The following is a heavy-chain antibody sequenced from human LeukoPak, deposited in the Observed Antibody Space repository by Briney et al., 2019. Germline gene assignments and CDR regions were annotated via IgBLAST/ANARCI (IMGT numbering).Heavy chain of an antibody. V-gene: IGHV1-8*02. CDR3: ATTEGYSSSWYAFEVSFDY. CDR1: GGTFSSYA. J-gene: IGHJ4*02. Sequence: ASVKVSCKASGGTFSSYAINWVRHATGQGLEWMGWMNPNSGNTGYAQKFQGRVTMTRNTSISTAYMELSSLRSEDTAVYYCATTEGYSSSWYAFEVSFDYWGQGTLVTVSS. D-gene: IGHD6-13*01. CDR2: MNPNSGNT.